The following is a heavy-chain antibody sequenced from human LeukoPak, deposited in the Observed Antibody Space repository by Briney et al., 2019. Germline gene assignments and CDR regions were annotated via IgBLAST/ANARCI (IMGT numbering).Heavy chain of an antibody. CDR2: ISHDGSNK. D-gene: IGHD3-9*01. Sequence: PGVSLRLSCAASGFTFSNYGMHWVRQAPGKGLEWVAVISHDGSNKSYGDSVKGRFTISIDNSKNTLFLQMNSLRAEDTAVYYCAKDWLMRTPHTIYYFEYWGQGTLVTVSS. J-gene: IGHJ4*02. V-gene: IGHV3-30*18. CDR3: AKDWLMRTPHTIYYFEY. CDR1: GFTFSNYG.